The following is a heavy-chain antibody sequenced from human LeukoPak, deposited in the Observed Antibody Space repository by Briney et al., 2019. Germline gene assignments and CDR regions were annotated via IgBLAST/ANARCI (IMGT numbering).Heavy chain of an antibody. J-gene: IGHJ5*02. D-gene: IGHD3-16*02. CDR2: IYYSGST. V-gene: IGHV4-59*08. CDR1: GGSISSYY. Sequence: PSETLSLTCTVSGGSISSYYWSWIRQPPGKGLEWIGYIYYSGSTYYNPSLKSRVTISVDTSKNQFSLKLSSVTAADTAVYYCARGRLSRYNWFDPWGQGTLVTVSS. CDR3: ARGRLSRYNWFDP.